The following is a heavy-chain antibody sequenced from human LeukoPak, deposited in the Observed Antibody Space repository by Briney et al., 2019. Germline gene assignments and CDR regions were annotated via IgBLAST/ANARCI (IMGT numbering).Heavy chain of an antibody. CDR2: ISSSSSYI. J-gene: IGHJ4*02. Sequence: GGSLRLSCAASGFTFSSYSMNWVRQAPGKGLEWVSSISSSSSYIYYADSVKGRFTISRDNAKNSLYLQMNSLRAEDTAVYYCARDSGNIAVAVWGQGTLVTVSS. V-gene: IGHV3-21*01. CDR3: ARDSGNIAVAV. CDR1: GFTFSSYS. D-gene: IGHD6-19*01.